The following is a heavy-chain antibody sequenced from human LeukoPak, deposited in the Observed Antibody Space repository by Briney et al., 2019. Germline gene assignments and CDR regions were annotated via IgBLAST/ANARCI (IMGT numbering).Heavy chain of an antibody. CDR2: IYYSGST. CDR3: ASVSYDTSLQH. CDR1: GGSISSGGYF. D-gene: IGHD3-22*01. J-gene: IGHJ1*01. Sequence: SQTLSLTCTVSGGSISSGGYFWSWIRQHPAKGLEWIGYIYYSGSTYYNPSLKGRVTISVDTSKNQFSLRLSSVTAADTAIYYCASVSYDTSLQHWGQGTLVTVSS. V-gene: IGHV4-31*03.